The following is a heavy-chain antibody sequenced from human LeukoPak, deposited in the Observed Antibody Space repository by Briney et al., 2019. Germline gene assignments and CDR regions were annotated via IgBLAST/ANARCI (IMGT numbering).Heavy chain of an antibody. CDR3: AKGAGGFSYYNWFDP. V-gene: IGHV4-59*12. Sequence: PSETLSLTCTVSGGSISNYYWSWIRQPPGKGLDWIGYVYYSGSTNYNPALKSRVTISVDTSKSQFSLKLASVTAADTAIYYCAKGAGGFSYYNWFDPWGQGTLVTVSS. CDR1: GGSISNYY. D-gene: IGHD5-18*01. CDR2: VYYSGST. J-gene: IGHJ5*02.